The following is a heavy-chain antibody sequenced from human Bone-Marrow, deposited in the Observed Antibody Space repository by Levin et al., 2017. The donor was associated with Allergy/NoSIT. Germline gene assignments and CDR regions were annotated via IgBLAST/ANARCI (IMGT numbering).Heavy chain of an antibody. CDR3: ARQGRDGYNFWNWSDYFDY. D-gene: IGHD5-24*01. V-gene: IGHV5-51*01. CDR1: GYSFTSYW. CDR2: IYPGDSDT. J-gene: IGHJ4*02. Sequence: ASVKVSCKGSGYSFTSYWIGWVRQMPGKGLEWMGIIYPGDSDTRYSPSFQGQVTISADKSISTAYLQWSSLKASDTAMYYCARQGRDGYNFWNWSDYFDYWGQGTLVTVSS.